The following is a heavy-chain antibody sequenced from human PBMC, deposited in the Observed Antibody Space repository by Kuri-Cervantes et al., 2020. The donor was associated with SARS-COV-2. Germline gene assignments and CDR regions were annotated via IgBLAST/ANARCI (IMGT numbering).Heavy chain of an antibody. CDR3: ARSYSGSYFNAFDT. CDR1: GFTFSSYA. D-gene: IGHD1-26*01. J-gene: IGHJ3*02. V-gene: IGHV3-30-3*01. Sequence: GESLKISCAASGFTFSSYAMHWVRQAPGKGLEWVAVISCDGSNKYYADSVKGRFTISRDNSKNTLYLQMNSLRAEDTAVYYCARSYSGSYFNAFDTWGQGTMVTVSS. CDR2: ISCDGSNK.